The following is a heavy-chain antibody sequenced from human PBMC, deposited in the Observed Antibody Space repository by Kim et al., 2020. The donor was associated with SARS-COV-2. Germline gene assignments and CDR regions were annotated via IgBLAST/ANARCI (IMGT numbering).Heavy chain of an antibody. CDR1: GGSISSSNW. D-gene: IGHD6-13*01. V-gene: IGHV4-4*02. CDR2: IYHSGST. CDR3: ARAGSKPTAAGRVAGGRDFDY. Sequence: SETLSLTCAVSGGSISSSNWWSWVRQPPGKGLEWIGEIYHSGSTNYNPSLKSRVTISVDKSKNQFSLKLSSVTAADTAVYYCARAGSKPTAAGRVAGGRDFDYWGQGTLVTVSS. J-gene: IGHJ4*02.